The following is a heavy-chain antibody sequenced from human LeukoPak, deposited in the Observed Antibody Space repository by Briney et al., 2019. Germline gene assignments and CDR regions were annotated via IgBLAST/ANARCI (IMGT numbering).Heavy chain of an antibody. CDR2: IYYSGST. D-gene: IGHD4/OR15-4a*01. J-gene: IGHJ3*02. CDR1: GGSISSSSYY. Sequence: SETLSLTCTVSGGSISSSSYYWGWIRQPPGKGLEWIGSIYYSGSTYYNPSLKSRVTISADTSKNQFSLKLSSVTAADTAVYYCATPTGVRLLDAFDIWGQGTMVTVSS. V-gene: IGHV4-39*01. CDR3: ATPTGVRLLDAFDI.